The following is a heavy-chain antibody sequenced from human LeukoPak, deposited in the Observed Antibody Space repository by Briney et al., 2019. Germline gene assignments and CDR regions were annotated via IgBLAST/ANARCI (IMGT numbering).Heavy chain of an antibody. CDR3: ARRGGSSSRRSPIDY. V-gene: IGHV3-7*01. D-gene: IGHD6-6*01. Sequence: GGSLRLSCTASGFTYSDYWLTWVRQAPGKGPEWVAHIRQDGSQRYYVDSVMARFTISRGNTNNSLLLQMNGLRAEDTAVYCCARRGGSSSRRSPIDYWGQGHLVTVST. J-gene: IGHJ4*02. CDR1: GFTYSDYW. CDR2: IRQDGSQR.